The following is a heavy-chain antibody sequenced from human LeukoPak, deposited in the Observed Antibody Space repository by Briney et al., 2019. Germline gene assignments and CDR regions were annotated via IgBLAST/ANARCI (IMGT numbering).Heavy chain of an antibody. J-gene: IGHJ4*02. CDR2: ISSDGSNK. V-gene: IGHV3-30-3*01. D-gene: IGHD1-26*01. CDR3: AKGQRWESPHYLDS. CDR1: GFSFSSYS. Sequence: PGGSLRLSCAVSGFSFSSYSMHWVRQAPGKGLEWAAVISSDGSNKYYADSVRGRFTISRDNSKNTLYVQMNSLRDEDTAVYYCAKGQRWESPHYLDSWGQGTLVTVSS.